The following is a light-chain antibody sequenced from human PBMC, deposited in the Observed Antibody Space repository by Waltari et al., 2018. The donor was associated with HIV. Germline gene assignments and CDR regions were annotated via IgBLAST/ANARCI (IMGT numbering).Light chain of an antibody. V-gene: IGLV2-14*01. CDR1: RSDVGGYNF. Sequence: QSALTQPASVYGSPGQSIPLSCTGTRSDVGGYNFVTWFQHHPGKAPKVMIYEVRNRPSGVSNRFSGSKSGNTAALTISGLQAEDEADYYCSSYTSSSTLVFGGGTKLTVL. J-gene: IGLJ2*01. CDR3: SSYTSSSTLV. CDR2: EVR.